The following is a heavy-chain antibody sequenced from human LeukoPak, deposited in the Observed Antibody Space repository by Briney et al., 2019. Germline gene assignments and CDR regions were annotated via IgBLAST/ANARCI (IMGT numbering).Heavy chain of an antibody. CDR2: IYYSGST. J-gene: IGHJ5*02. CDR1: GASISSYY. D-gene: IGHD3-10*01. V-gene: IGHV4-59*01. Sequence: SETLSLTCTVSGASISSYYWSWIRQPPGKGLEWIGYIYYSGSTNYNPSLKSRVTMSVDTSKKQFSLKLSSVTAADTAVYYCAREATYGSGSSKWFDPWGQGTLVTVSS. CDR3: AREATYGSGSSKWFDP.